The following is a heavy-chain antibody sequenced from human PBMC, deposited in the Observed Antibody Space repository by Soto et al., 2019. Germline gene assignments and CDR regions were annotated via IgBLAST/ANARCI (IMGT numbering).Heavy chain of an antibody. V-gene: IGHV1-3*01. D-gene: IGHD3-22*01. CDR3: ARASVRARSGYPIFGAFDI. J-gene: IGHJ3*02. CDR2: INAGNGNT. Sequence: QVQLVQSGAEVKKPGASVKVSCKASGYTFTSYAMHWVRQAPGQRLEWMGWINAGNGNTKYSQKFQGRVTITRDTSASTAYMELSSLRSEDTAVYYCARASVRARSGYPIFGAFDIWGQGTMVTVSS. CDR1: GYTFTSYA.